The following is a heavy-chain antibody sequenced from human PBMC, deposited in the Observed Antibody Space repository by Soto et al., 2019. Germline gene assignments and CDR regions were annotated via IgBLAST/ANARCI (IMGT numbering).Heavy chain of an antibody. J-gene: IGHJ4*02. CDR3: ARSGDNYNVLDY. V-gene: IGHV3-48*01. CDR2: ITDSSDTV. D-gene: IGHD3-10*02. Sequence: GGSLRLSCVASGFSFSNYNMNWVRQAPGKGLEWVSYITDSSDTVHYADSVRGRFTISRDNAESSLYLQINSLRGEDTAIYFCARSGDNYNVLDYWGPGTPVTVSS. CDR1: GFSFSNYN.